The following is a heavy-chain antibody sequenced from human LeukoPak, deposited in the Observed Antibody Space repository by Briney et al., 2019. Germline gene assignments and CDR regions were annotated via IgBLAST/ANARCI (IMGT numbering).Heavy chain of an antibody. CDR1: GGSISSYY. J-gene: IGHJ4*02. CDR3: ARQVTMVRGVRNFDY. Sequence: PSETLSLTCTVSGGSISSYYWSWIRQPPGKGLEWIGYIYYSGSPNYNPSLKSRVTISADTSKNQFSLKLSSVTAADTAVYYCARQVTMVRGVRNFDYWGQGTLVTVSS. V-gene: IGHV4-59*08. D-gene: IGHD3-10*01. CDR2: IYYSGSP.